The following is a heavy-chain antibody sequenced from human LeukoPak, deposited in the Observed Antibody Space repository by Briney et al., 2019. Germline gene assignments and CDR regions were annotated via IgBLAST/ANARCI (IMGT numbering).Heavy chain of an antibody. D-gene: IGHD6-13*01. V-gene: IGHV4-34*01. CDR3: ARGRSSSWYVPLDY. CDR1: GGSISSYY. J-gene: IGHJ4*02. Sequence: PSETLSLTCTVSGGSISSYYWSWIRQPPGKGLEWIGEINHSGSTNYNPSLKSRVTISVDTSKNQFSLKLSSVTAADTAVYYCARGRSSSWYVPLDYWGQGTLVTVSS. CDR2: INHSGST.